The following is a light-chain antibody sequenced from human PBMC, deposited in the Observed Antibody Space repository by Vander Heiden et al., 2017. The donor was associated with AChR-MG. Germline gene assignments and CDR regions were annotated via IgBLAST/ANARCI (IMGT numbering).Light chain of an antibody. Sequence: QPVLTQPPPAPGTPGQRVTISCSGSSSNIGSNYVYWYQRFPGTAPKLLIYGRNQRPSGVPDRFSGSKSGTSASLAISGLRSEDEADYYCATWDDSLSGKWMFGGGTKVTVL. CDR2: GRN. J-gene: IGLJ3*02. CDR3: ATWDDSLSGKWM. V-gene: IGLV1-47*01. CDR1: SSNIGSNY.